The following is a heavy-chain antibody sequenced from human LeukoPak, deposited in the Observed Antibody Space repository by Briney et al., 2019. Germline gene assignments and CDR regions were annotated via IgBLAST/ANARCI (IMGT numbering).Heavy chain of an antibody. D-gene: IGHD3-10*01. Sequence: NPSETLSLTCAVYGGSFSGYYWSWIRLPPGKGLEWIGEINHSGSTNYNPSLKSRVTISVDTSKNQFSLKLSSVTAADTAVYYCASPRAVNIWGQGTLVTVSS. CDR1: GGSFSGYY. J-gene: IGHJ4*02. CDR3: ASPRAVNI. CDR2: INHSGST. V-gene: IGHV4-34*01.